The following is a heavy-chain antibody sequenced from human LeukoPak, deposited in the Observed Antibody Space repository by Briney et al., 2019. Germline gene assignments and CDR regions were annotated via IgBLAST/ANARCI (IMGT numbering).Heavy chain of an antibody. J-gene: IGHJ4*02. D-gene: IGHD3-10*01. V-gene: IGHV3-66*01. CDR1: GFTVSSNY. Sequence: GGSLRLSCAASGFTVSSNYMSWVRQAPGKGLEWVSVIYSGGSTYYADSVKGRFTISRDNSKNTLYLQMNSLRAEDTAVYYCARGEYDYGSGSYYFDYWGQGTLVTVSS. CDR2: IYSGGST. CDR3: ARGEYDYGSGSYYFDY.